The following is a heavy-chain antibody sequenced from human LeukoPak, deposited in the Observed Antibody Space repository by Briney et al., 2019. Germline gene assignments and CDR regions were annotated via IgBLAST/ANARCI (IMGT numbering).Heavy chain of an antibody. CDR2: ISGSGGST. CDR1: GFTFSSYA. J-gene: IGHJ4*02. CDR3: ARDRDYGDYVGEYYFDY. D-gene: IGHD4-17*01. Sequence: PGGSLRLSCAASGFTFSSYAMSWVRQAPGKGLEWVSAISGSGGSTDYADSVKGRFTISRDNSKNTLYLQMNSLRAEDTAVYYCARDRDYGDYVGEYYFDYWGQGTLVTVSS. V-gene: IGHV3-23*01.